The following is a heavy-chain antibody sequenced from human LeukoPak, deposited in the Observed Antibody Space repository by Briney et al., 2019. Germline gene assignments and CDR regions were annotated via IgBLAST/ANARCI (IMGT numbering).Heavy chain of an antibody. Sequence: GSLRLSCAASGFTFNKNSMNWVRQAPGKGLEWVSYISSSSSTIYYADSVKGRFTISRDNAKNSLYLQMNSLRADDTAVYYCAGDSPPDMWGQGTMVTVSS. CDR3: AGDSPPDM. CDR1: GFTFNKNS. V-gene: IGHV3-48*01. J-gene: IGHJ3*02. CDR2: ISSSSSTI.